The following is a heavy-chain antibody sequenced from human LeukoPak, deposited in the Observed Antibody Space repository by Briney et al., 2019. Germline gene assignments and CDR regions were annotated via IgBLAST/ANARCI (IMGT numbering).Heavy chain of an antibody. Sequence: GGSLRLSCAASGFTFSIYTMNWVRQAPGKGLEWVSSISSSGSYINSADSVRGRFTISRDNAKNSLDLQMNSLRAEDTAVYYCARGGAYDSSGYYWFDSWGRGTLVTVSS. CDR1: GFTFSIYT. V-gene: IGHV3-21*01. CDR3: ARGGAYDSSGYYWFDS. CDR2: ISSSGSYI. J-gene: IGHJ5*01. D-gene: IGHD3-22*01.